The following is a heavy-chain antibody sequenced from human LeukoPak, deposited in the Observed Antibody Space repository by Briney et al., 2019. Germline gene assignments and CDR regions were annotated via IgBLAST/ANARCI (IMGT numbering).Heavy chain of an antibody. V-gene: IGHV3-48*04. CDR2: ISSSGSTI. Sequence: GGSLRLSCAASGFTFRTSGMNWVRQAPGKGLEWVSYISSSGSTIYYADSVKGRFTISRDNAKNSLYLQMNSLRAEDTAVYYCARDRRALYDSSGYYYVGDAFDIWGQGTMVTVSS. CDR3: ARDRRALYDSSGYYYVGDAFDI. CDR1: GFTFRTSG. J-gene: IGHJ3*02. D-gene: IGHD3-22*01.